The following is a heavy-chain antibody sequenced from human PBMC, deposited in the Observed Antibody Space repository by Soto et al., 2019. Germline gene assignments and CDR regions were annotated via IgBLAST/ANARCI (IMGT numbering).Heavy chain of an antibody. CDR1: GFPFSSYG. V-gene: IGHV3-30*03. J-gene: IGHJ4*02. D-gene: IGHD3-22*01. CDR3: VRDWTHYDSSGPGDY. Sequence: GGPMRLSCAAAGFPFSSYGMHWVRQDPGKGLEWVAVISYDGSNKYYADSVKGRFTISRDNSKNTLYLQMNSLRAEDTAVYYCVRDWTHYDSSGPGDYWGQGTLVTVSS. CDR2: ISYDGSNK.